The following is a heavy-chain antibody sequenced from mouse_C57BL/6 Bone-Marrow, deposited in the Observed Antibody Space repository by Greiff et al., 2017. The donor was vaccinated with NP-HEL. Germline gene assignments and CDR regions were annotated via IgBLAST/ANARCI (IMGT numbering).Heavy chain of an antibody. J-gene: IGHJ2*01. CDR1: GYTFTSYD. D-gene: IGHD3-1*01. Sequence: VQLVESGPELVKPGASVKLSCKASGYTFTSYDINWVKQRPGQGLEWIGWIYPRDGSTKYNEKFKGKATLTVDTSSSTAYMELHSLTSEDSAVYFCAGRGFPFGYRGKGTTLSVSS. CDR3: AGRGFPFGY. CDR2: IYPRDGST. V-gene: IGHV1-85*01.